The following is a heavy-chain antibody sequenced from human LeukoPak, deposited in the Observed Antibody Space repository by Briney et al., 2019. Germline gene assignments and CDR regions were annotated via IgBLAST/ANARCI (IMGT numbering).Heavy chain of an antibody. CDR2: IYTSGST. J-gene: IGHJ5*02. D-gene: IGHD1-26*01. Sequence: KPSETLSLTCTVSGGSISSYYWSWIRQPAGKGLEWIGRIYTSGSTNYNPSLKSRVTMSVDTSKNQFSLKLSPVTAADTAVYYCARDPIVGATLGLFDPWGQGTLVTVSS. CDR1: GGSISSYY. CDR3: ARDPIVGATLGLFDP. V-gene: IGHV4-4*07.